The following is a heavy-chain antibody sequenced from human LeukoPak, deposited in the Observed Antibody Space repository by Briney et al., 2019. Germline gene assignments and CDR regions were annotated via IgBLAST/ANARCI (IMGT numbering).Heavy chain of an antibody. Sequence: GGSVRLSCAASGFSFSDYPMHWVRQAPGKGLESVSAISSNGGSTYYATSVKGRFTISRDNSKNTLYLQMGSLRPEDMAVYYCSRRGRDYGLDYWGQGTLVTVTS. CDR1: GFSFSDYP. V-gene: IGHV3-64*01. J-gene: IGHJ4*02. CDR3: SRRGRDYGLDY. CDR2: ISSNGGST. D-gene: IGHD4/OR15-4a*01.